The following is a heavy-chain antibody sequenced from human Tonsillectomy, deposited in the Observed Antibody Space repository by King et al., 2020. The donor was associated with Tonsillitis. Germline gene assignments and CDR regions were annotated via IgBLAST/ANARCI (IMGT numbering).Heavy chain of an antibody. CDR1: GFTFSSYS. D-gene: IGHD3-10*01. J-gene: IGHJ5*02. CDR2: ISSSSSYI. Sequence: VQLVESGGGLVKPGGSLRLSCAASGFTFSSYSMNWVRQAPGTGLEWVSSISSSSSYIYYADSVKGRFTISRDNAKNSLYLQMNSLRAEDTAVYYCARERFPVITMVRGVIIKSGGWFDPWGQGTLVTVSS. CDR3: ARERFPVITMVRGVIIKSGGWFDP. V-gene: IGHV3-21*01.